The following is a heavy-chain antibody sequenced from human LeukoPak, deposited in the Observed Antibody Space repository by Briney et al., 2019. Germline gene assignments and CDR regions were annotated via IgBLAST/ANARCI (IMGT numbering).Heavy chain of an antibody. CDR3: LVAVGSGSYWAPGAFDI. V-gene: IGHV3-23*01. CDR2: ISGSGGST. J-gene: IGHJ3*02. D-gene: IGHD1-26*01. Sequence: GGSLRLSCAASGFTFSSYAMSWVRQAPGKGLEWVSAISGSGGSTYYADSVKGRFTISRDNSKNTLYLQMNSLRAEDTAVYYCLVAVGSGSYWAPGAFDIWGQGTMVTVSS. CDR1: GFTFSSYA.